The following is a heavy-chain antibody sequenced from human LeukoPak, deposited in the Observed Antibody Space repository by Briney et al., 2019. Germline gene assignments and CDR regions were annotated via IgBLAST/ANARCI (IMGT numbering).Heavy chain of an antibody. CDR2: IKQDGSED. CDR1: GFTFSSYW. Sequence: GGSLRLSCAASGFTFSSYWMSWVRQAPGKALEWVANIKQDGSEDYYVDSVKGRFTISRDNTKNSLYLQMNSLRAEDTALYYCAKDIRGDYRYYYYGMDVWGQGTTVTVSS. CDR3: AKDIRGDYRYYYYGMDV. D-gene: IGHD4-17*01. V-gene: IGHV3-7*03. J-gene: IGHJ6*02.